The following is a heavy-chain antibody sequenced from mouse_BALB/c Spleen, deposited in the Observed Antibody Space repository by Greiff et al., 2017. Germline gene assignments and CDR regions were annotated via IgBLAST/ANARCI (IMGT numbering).Heavy chain of an antibody. Sequence: DVHLVESGGGLVQPGGSLRLSCATSGFTFTDYYMSWVRQPPGKALEWLGFIRNKANGYTTEYSASVKGRFTISRDNSQSILYLQMNTLRAEDSATYYCARKGYYAMDYWGQGTSVTVSS. CDR2: IRNKANGYTT. V-gene: IGHV7-3*02. J-gene: IGHJ4*01. CDR3: ARKGYYAMDY. CDR1: GFTFTDYY.